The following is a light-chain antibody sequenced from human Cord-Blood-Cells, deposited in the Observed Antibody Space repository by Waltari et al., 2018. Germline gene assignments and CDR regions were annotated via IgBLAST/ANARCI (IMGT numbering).Light chain of an antibody. V-gene: IGLV2-14*01. CDR2: DVS. CDR3: SSYTSSSTPYV. CDR1: SSDVGGYNY. Sequence: QSALTQPASVSGSPGQSITISCTGTSSDVGGYNYVSWYQQHPGKAPKLMIYDVSNRPSVVSNRFSGSKCGNTASLTISGLQAEDEADYYCSSYTSSSTPYVFGTGTKVTVL. J-gene: IGLJ1*01.